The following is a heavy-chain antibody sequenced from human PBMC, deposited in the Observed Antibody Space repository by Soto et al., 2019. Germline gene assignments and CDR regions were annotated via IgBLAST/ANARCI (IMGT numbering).Heavy chain of an antibody. CDR3: ARGRIVQSARYSYGSTFDY. CDR1: GGSITSYY. V-gene: IGHV4-59*01. CDR2: IYYSGST. D-gene: IGHD5-18*01. Sequence: SETLSLTCTVSGGSITSYYWSWIRQTPGKGLEWIGYIYYSGSTNYNPSLKSRVTISVDTSKNQFSLKLSSVTAADTAVYYCARGRIVQSARYSYGSTFDYWGQGTLVTVSS. J-gene: IGHJ4*02.